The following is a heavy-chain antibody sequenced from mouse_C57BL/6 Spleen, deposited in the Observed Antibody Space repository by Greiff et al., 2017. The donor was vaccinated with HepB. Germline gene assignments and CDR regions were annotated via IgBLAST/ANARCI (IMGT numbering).Heavy chain of an antibody. CDR2: IDPEDGDT. CDR1: GFNIKDYY. D-gene: IGHD1-1*01. CDR3: TTSLYGSSPAWFAY. Sequence: VQLKESGAELVRPGASVKLSCTASGFNIKDYYMHWVKQRPEQGLEWIGRIDPEDGDTEYAPKFQGKATMTADTSSNTAYLQLSSLTSEDTAVYYCTTSLYGSSPAWFAYWGQGTLVTVSA. V-gene: IGHV14-1*01. J-gene: IGHJ3*01.